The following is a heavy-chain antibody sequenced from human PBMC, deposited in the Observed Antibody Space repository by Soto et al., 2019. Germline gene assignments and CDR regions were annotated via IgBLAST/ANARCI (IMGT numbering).Heavy chain of an antibody. D-gene: IGHD3-22*01. V-gene: IGHV1-69*13. CDR3: ARGSRYLSTGYYFDN. J-gene: IGHJ5*02. CDR2: IVPVFGTP. CDR1: GGVFSNYA. Sequence: ASVKVSCKASGGVFSNYALTWVRQAPGQGLEWVGGIVPVFGTPNYAPKFQGRVTVTADESTRTGYMELSSLTSEDTAIYYCARGSRYLSTGYYFDNWGQGTLVTVSS.